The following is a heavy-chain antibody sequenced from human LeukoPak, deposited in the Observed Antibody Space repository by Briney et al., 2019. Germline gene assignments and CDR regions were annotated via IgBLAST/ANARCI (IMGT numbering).Heavy chain of an antibody. J-gene: IGHJ4*02. CDR2: INSGGST. V-gene: IGHV3-53*01. CDR3: ARDGDCTNGVCQIDY. Sequence: GGSLRVSCEASGFTVSRNYMSWVRQAPGQGLEWVSVINSGGSTYYADSVKGRFTISRDNSKNTLYLQMNSLRAEGTAVYYCARDGDCTNGVCQIDYWGQGTLVTVSS. D-gene: IGHD2-8*01. CDR1: GFTVSRNY.